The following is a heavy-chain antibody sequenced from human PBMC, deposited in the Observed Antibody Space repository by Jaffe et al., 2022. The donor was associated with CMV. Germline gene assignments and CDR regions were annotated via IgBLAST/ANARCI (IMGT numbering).Heavy chain of an antibody. CDR3: ARLAGSSGYYFDY. V-gene: IGHV4-39*01. J-gene: IGHJ4*02. Sequence: QLQLQESGPGLVKPSETLSLTCTVSGGSISSSSYYWGWIRQPPGKGLEWIGSIYYSGSTYYNPSLKSRVTISVDTSKNQFSLKLSSVTAADTAVYYCARLAGSSGYYFDYWGQGTLVTVSS. CDR2: IYYSGST. CDR1: GGSISSSSYY. D-gene: IGHD3-22*01.